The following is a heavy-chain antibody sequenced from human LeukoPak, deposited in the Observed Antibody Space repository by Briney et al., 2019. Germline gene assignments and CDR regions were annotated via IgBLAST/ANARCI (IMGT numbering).Heavy chain of an antibody. Sequence: GESLKISCKGSGYSFTSYWIGGVRQMPGKGLEWMGIIYPGDSDTRYSPSFQGQVTISADKSISTAYLQWSSLKASDTAMYYCARLGTVTTSYYYVMDVWGQGTTVTVSS. V-gene: IGHV5-51*01. J-gene: IGHJ6*02. CDR1: GYSFTSYW. D-gene: IGHD1-1*01. CDR3: ARLGTVTTSYYYVMDV. CDR2: IYPGDSDT.